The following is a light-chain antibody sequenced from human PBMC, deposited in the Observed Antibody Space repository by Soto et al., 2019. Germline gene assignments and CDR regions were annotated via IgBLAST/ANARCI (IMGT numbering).Light chain of an antibody. CDR2: DAS. Sequence: EIVLTQSPGTLSLSPGERATLSCRASQSVRSNYLAWYQQTPGQPPRLLIYDASTRAPGIPDRFSGSGSGTDFTLTIRGLEPEDFAVYYCQQYGSSTTFGQGTKVDI. CDR1: QSVRSNY. J-gene: IGKJ1*01. V-gene: IGKV3-20*01. CDR3: QQYGSSTT.